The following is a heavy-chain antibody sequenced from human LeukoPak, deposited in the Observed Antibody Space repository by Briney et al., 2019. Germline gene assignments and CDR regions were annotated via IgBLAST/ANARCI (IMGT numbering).Heavy chain of an antibody. CDR3: VRDTGYGSGWYPGYY. J-gene: IGHJ4*02. D-gene: IGHD6-19*01. CDR1: GYTSTSSS. Sequence: ASVKVSCKASGYTSTSSSINWVRQAPGQGLEWLGWINPYNGNTDYSQKIQGRVTMTRDTSTSTAYMELRSLRSDDTAFYYCVRDTGYGSGWYPGYYWGQGTLVTVSA. V-gene: IGHV1-18*01. CDR2: INPYNGNT.